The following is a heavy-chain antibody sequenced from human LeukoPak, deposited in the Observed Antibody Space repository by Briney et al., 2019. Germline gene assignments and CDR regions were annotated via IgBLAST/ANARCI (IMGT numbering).Heavy chain of an antibody. D-gene: IGHD6-19*01. CDR2: INMDGSTT. V-gene: IGHV3-74*01. Sequence: PGGSLRLSCVASGFTLSNSWMHWVRDAPGKGLVWVSRINMDGSTTNYAASVRGRFTISRDNAKNTLHLQMNSLRGEDTAVYYCVRSVSGWYGFFDYWGQGTLVTLSS. CDR3: VRSVSGWYGFFDY. CDR1: GFTLSNSW. J-gene: IGHJ4*02.